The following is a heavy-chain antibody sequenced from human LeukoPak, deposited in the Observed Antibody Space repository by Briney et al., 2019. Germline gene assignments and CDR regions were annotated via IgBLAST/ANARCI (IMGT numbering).Heavy chain of an antibody. D-gene: IGHD3-10*01. Sequence: GASVKVSCKASGYTFTDYDIHWVRQAPGQRLEWRGWISGGGGTGIYSQNFQDRVTITWDTSATTAYMELNSLRSEDTAVYYCARVLWFGHLYNWFDPWGQGTLVTVSS. CDR3: ARVLWFGHLYNWFDP. V-gene: IGHV1-3*01. CDR2: ISGGGGTG. CDR1: GYTFTDYD. J-gene: IGHJ5*02.